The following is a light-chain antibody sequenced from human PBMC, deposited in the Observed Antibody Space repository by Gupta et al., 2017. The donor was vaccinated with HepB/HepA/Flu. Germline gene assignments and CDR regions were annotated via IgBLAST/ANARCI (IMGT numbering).Light chain of an antibody. CDR1: QSVLYSSNNKNY. Sequence: DIVVTQSPDSLAVSLGERATINCKSSQSVLYSSNNKNYLAWYQQKAGQPPRLLIYWASTRESGVPDRFSGSGYGTDFTLTISSLQAEDVAVYYCQQDDSTPSKFGQGTKVEIK. V-gene: IGKV4-1*01. CDR2: WAS. J-gene: IGKJ1*01. CDR3: QQDDSTPSK.